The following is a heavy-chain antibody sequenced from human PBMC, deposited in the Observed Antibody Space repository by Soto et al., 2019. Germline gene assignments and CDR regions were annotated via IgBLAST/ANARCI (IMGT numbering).Heavy chain of an antibody. Sequence: SVKVSCKASGGTFGSDAITWVRQAPGQGLEWVGRIIPILGTTNYAQNLQGRVTISADKSTLTSYMELHSLTSDDTALYYCARDRTDSGYYTNWLDPWGQGTQVTVSS. CDR2: IIPILGTT. CDR3: ARDRTDSGYYTNWLDP. J-gene: IGHJ5*02. CDR1: GGTFGSDA. V-gene: IGHV1-69*04. D-gene: IGHD3-22*01.